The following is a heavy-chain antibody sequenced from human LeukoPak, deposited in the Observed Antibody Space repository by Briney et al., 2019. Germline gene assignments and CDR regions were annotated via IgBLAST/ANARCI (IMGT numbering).Heavy chain of an antibody. V-gene: IGHV3-48*01. CDR3: ARARGSYPFDY. D-gene: IGHD1-26*01. J-gene: IGHJ4*02. CDR1: GFTFSSYS. Sequence: GGSLRLSCAASGFTFSSYSMNWVRQAPGKGLEWVSYIGSSSSTIYYADSVKGRFTISRDNAKNSLYLQMNSLRAEDTAVYYCARARGSYPFDYWGQGTLVTVSS. CDR2: IGSSSSTI.